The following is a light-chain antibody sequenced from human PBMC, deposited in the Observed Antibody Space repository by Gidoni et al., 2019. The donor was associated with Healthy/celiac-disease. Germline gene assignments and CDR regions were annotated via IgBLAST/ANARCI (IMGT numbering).Light chain of an antibody. CDR1: QSVSSK. J-gene: IGKJ1*01. CDR3: QQYNNWPRT. V-gene: IGKV3-15*01. Sequence: EIVMTQSPGTLSVSPGERATLSCRASQSVSSKLAWYQQKPGLAPRLLIYGASTRATGIPARFSGSGSGTEFTLIISSLQSEDFAVYYCQQYNNWPRTFGQGTKVEIK. CDR2: GAS.